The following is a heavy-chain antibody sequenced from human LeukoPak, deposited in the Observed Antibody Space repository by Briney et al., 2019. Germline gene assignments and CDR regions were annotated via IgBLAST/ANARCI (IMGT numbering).Heavy chain of an antibody. J-gene: IGHJ6*03. Sequence: SETLSLTCTVSGGSISSSSYYWGWIRQPPGKGLEWIGSIYYSGSTYYNPSLKSRVTISVDTSKNQFSLKLSSVTAADTAVYYCARTAKGLWFGELFLRQDLSYYYMDVWGKGTTVTVSS. CDR2: IYYSGST. CDR1: GGSISSSSYY. D-gene: IGHD3-10*01. CDR3: ARTAKGLWFGELFLRQDLSYYYMDV. V-gene: IGHV4-39*07.